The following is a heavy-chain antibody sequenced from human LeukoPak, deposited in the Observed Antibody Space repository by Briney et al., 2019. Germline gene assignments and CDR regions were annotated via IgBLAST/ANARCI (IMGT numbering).Heavy chain of an antibody. V-gene: IGHV3-43D*03. CDR2: ISWDGGST. CDR3: AKDISGDYYYYMDV. J-gene: IGHJ6*03. D-gene: IGHD3-10*01. Sequence: GGSLRLPCAASGFTFDDYAMHWVRQAPGKGLEWVSLISWDGGSTYYADSVKGRFTISRDNSKNSLYLQMNSLRAEDTALYYCAKDISGDYYYYMDVWGKGTTVTVSS. CDR1: GFTFDDYA.